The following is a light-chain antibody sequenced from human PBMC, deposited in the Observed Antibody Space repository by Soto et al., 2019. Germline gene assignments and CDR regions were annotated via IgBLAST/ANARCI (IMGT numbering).Light chain of an antibody. CDR2: KAS. CDR3: QQYNSYPWT. Sequence: DIQMTQSPSTLSASVGDRVTITCRASQSINSWLAWYQQKPGKAPKLLIYKASSLESGVPSRFSGSGSGTEFTLTISNLQPDDFATYYCQQYNSYPWTFGQGTKVEIK. CDR1: QSINSW. J-gene: IGKJ1*01. V-gene: IGKV1-5*03.